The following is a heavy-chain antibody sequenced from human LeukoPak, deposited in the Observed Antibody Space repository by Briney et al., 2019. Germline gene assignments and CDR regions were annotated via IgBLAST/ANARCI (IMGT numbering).Heavy chain of an antibody. J-gene: IGHJ3*02. CDR1: GGSISSSSYY. D-gene: IGHD3-22*01. CDR2: IYYSGST. Sequence: SETLSLTCTVSGGSISSSSYYWGWIRQPPGKGLEWIGSIYYSGSTYYNPSLKSRVTISVDTSKNQFSLKLSSVTAADTAVYYCARHRYYYDSSGYHRGDAFDIWGQGTMVTVSS. CDR3: ARHRYYYDSSGYHRGDAFDI. V-gene: IGHV4-39*01.